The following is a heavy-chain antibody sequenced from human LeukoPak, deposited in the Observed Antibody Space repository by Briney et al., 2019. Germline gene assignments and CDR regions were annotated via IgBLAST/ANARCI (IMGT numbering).Heavy chain of an antibody. J-gene: IGHJ6*02. CDR3: ARDISYCSSTSCYFRYGMDV. CDR2: INPNSGGT. CDR1: GYTFTGYY. D-gene: IGHD2-2*01. V-gene: IGHV1-2*02. Sequence: ASVKVSCKASGYTFTGYYMHWVRQAPGQGLEWMGWINPNSGGTNYAQKFQGRVTMTRDTSISTAYMEPSRLRSDDTAVYYCARDISYCSSTSCYFRYGMDVWGQGTTVTVSS.